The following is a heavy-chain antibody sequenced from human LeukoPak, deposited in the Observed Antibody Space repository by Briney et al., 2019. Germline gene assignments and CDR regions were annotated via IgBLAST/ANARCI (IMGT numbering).Heavy chain of an antibody. V-gene: IGHV3-23*01. J-gene: IGHJ4*02. CDR1: GFTFSIYA. D-gene: IGHD5-24*01. CDR2: ISSNGDST. Sequence: GGSLRLSYAASGFTFSIYAMSWVRQAPGKGLEWVSTISSNGDSTYYADSVKGRFTISRDNSKSTLYLQMNSLRAEDTAVYYCAKARRDGYNFVDYWGQGTLVTVSS. CDR3: AKARRDGYNFVDY.